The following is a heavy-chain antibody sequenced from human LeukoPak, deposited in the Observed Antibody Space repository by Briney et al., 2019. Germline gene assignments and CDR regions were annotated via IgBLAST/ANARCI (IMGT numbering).Heavy chain of an antibody. D-gene: IGHD3-10*01. J-gene: IGHJ6*02. CDR1: GYTFTSCG. V-gene: IGHV1-18*01. Sequence: ASVKVSCKASGYTFTSCGISWVRQAPGQGLEWMGWISAYNGNTNYAQKLQGRVTMITDTSTSTAYMELRSLRSDDTAVYYCARGTIVRGAALDYYYYYGMDVWGQGTTVTVSS. CDR2: ISAYNGNT. CDR3: ARGTIVRGAALDYYYYYGMDV.